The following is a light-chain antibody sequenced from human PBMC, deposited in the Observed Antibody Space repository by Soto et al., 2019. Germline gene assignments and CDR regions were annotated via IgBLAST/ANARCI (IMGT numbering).Light chain of an antibody. CDR1: QRVSSD. CDR3: QQYNNWLQLT. CDR2: GAS. Sequence: EIVMTQSPATLSVSPGERATLSCRASQRVSSDLAWYQQKPGQAPRLLIYGASTRATGIPARFSGSGSGTEFTLTISSLQSEDFAVYYSQQYNNWLQLTFGGGTKVEIK. V-gene: IGKV3-15*01. J-gene: IGKJ4*01.